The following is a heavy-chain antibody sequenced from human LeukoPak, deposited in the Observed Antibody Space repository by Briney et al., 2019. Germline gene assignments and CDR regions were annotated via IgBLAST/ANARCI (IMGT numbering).Heavy chain of an antibody. D-gene: IGHD3-22*01. CDR2: INPDGSER. CDR3: AKSGRVFDTSGYYWFPN. Sequence: GGSLRLSCAASGFSFSSYYMSWVRQAPGKGLEWVALINPDGSERYYVDSVKGRFTISRDNAKNSLYLQMNSLRAEDTAVYYCAKSGRVFDTSGYYWFPNWGQGILVTVSS. J-gene: IGHJ4*02. CDR1: GFSFSSYY. V-gene: IGHV3-7*03.